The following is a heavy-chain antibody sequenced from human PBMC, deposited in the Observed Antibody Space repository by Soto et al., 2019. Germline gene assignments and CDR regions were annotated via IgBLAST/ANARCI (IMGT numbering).Heavy chain of an antibody. CDR3: TKDSHWAIISPTHDY. Sequence: PSETLSLTCAVYGGSFSGYYWSWIRQPPGKRLEWVSTFRESGGTTHYADPVKGRFTISRDTSNNILFLQMNSPRAEDTAIYYCTKDSHWAIISPTHDYWGQGTLVTVSS. CDR2: FRESGGTT. D-gene: IGHD2-2*01. J-gene: IGHJ4*02. CDR1: GGSFSGYY. V-gene: IGHV3-23*01.